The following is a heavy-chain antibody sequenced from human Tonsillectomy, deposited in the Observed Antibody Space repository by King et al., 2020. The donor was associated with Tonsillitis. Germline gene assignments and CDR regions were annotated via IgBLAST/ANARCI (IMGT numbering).Heavy chain of an antibody. CDR2: IWYDGTKK. D-gene: IGHD3-22*01. CDR3: ASYESPE. V-gene: IGHV3-33*03. Sequence: VQLVESGGGVVQPGTSLRLSCAASGFSFSDYGMHWVRQAPGKGLEWVGVIWYDGTKKYYADSVKGRFTISRDNSKNTLYLQMTSLRAEETAVYYCASYESPEWGQGTLVTVSS. CDR1: GFSFSDYG. J-gene: IGHJ4*02.